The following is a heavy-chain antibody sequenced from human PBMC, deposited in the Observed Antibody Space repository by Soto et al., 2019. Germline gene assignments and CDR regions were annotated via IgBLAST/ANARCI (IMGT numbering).Heavy chain of an antibody. J-gene: IGHJ6*02. V-gene: IGHV1-18*04. CDR1: GYTFTSYG. D-gene: IGHD2-15*01. CDR2: ISAYNGNT. CDR3: ARGTRLKWWYPRAPGTITGYYYGMDV. Sequence: ASVKVSCKASGYTFTSYGMSWVRQAPGQGLEWMGWISAYNGNTNYAQKLQGRVTMTTDTSTSTAYMELRSLRSDDTAVYYCARGTRLKWWYPRAPGTITGYYYGMDVWGQGTTVTVSS.